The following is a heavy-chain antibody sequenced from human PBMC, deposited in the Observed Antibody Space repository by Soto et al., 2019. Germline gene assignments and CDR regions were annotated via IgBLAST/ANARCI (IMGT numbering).Heavy chain of an antibody. D-gene: IGHD2-8*01. V-gene: IGHV1-69*01. Sequence: SLKGAWKASGGTFSSYAISWVRQAPGQGLEWMGGIIPIFGTANYAQKFQGRVTITADESTSTAYMELSSLRSEDTAVYYCARLGYCTNGVCYTVDYWGQGTLVTVSS. CDR3: ARLGYCTNGVCYTVDY. J-gene: IGHJ4*02. CDR2: IIPIFGTA. CDR1: GGTFSSYA.